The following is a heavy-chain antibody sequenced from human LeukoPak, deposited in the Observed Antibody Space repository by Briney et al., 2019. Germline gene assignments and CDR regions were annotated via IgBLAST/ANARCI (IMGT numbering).Heavy chain of an antibody. CDR2: IKQDGSEK. Sequence: PGGSLRVSCAASGFTFSSYWMSWVRQAPGKGLEWVANIKQDGSEKYYVDSVKGRFTISRDNAKNSLYLQMNSLRAEDTAVYYCARDWGVWFGTSGAFDIWGQGTMVTVSS. CDR1: GFTFSSYW. D-gene: IGHD3-10*01. CDR3: ARDWGVWFGTSGAFDI. V-gene: IGHV3-7*01. J-gene: IGHJ3*02.